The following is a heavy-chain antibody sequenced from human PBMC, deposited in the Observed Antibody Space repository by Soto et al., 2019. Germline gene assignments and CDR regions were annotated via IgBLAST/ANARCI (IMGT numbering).Heavy chain of an antibody. CDR1: GFTFSSYA. J-gene: IGHJ4*02. CDR2: ISGSGGST. CDR3: AKPPRGGGYYEYYFDY. D-gene: IGHD3-22*01. V-gene: IGHV3-23*01. Sequence: EVQLLESGGGLVQPGGSLRLSCAASGFTFSSYAMSWVRQAPGKGLEWVSAISGSGGSTYYADSVKGRFTISRDNSKNPLYLQMNSLRAEDTAVYYCAKPPRGGGYYEYYFDYWGQGTLVTVSS.